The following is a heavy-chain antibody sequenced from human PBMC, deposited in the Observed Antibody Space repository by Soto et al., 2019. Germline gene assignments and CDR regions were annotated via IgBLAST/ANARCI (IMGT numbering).Heavy chain of an antibody. V-gene: IGHV1-69*13. CDR2: IIPISGTA. J-gene: IGHJ6*02. CDR1: GGTFSSYA. Sequence: SVKVSCKASGGTFSSYASSWVRQAPGQVLEFMGGIIPISGTANYAQKFQGRVTITADESTSTAYMELSSLRSEDTAVYYCAYSVVSVDTYYYFGMAVWGQGTTVPVSS. D-gene: IGHD2-2*01. CDR3: AYSVVSVDTYYYFGMAV.